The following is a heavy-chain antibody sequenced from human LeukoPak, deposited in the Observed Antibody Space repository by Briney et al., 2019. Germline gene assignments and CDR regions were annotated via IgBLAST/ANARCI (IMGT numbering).Heavy chain of an antibody. CDR1: GSSLSTTGVG. CDR2: IYRNDDK. J-gene: IGHJ4*02. Sequence: SGPTLVNPTQTLTLTCTFSGSSLSTTGVGVGWIRQPPGKALEWLALIYRNDDKRYRPSLKSRLTITEDTSKNQLVLTMTNMDSVDTATYYCAHRTYGGYIEDWGQGTLVTVSS. CDR3: AHRTYGGYIED. V-gene: IGHV2-5*01. D-gene: IGHD4-23*01.